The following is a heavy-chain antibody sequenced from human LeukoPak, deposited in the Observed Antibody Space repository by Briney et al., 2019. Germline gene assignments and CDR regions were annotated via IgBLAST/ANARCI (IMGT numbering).Heavy chain of an antibody. CDR2: IIPIFGTA. CDR1: GGTFSSYA. J-gene: IGHJ3*02. Sequence: SVKVSCKASGGTFSSYAISWVRQAPGQGLEWMGGIIPIFGTANYAQKFQGRVTITTDESMSTAYMELSSLRSEDTAVCYCARVGDPMIGKDARIDIWGQGTVVTVSS. V-gene: IGHV1-69*05. CDR3: ARVGDPMIGKDARIDI. D-gene: IGHD3-22*01.